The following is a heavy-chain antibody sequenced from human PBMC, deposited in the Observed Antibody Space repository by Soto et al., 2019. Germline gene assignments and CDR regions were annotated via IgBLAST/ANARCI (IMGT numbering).Heavy chain of an antibody. CDR2: ISNNGGST. CDR1: GFTFSSYS. CDR3: AKDVVGTALFEY. D-gene: IGHD1-7*01. V-gene: IGHV3-64*04. J-gene: IGHJ4*02. Sequence: GGSLRLSCSASGFTFSSYSMHWVRHAPGKGLEYVSAISNNGGSTYYADSVKGRFTISRDNSKNTLFLQMNSLTVEDTAVYYCAKDVVGTALFEYWGQGTLVTVSS.